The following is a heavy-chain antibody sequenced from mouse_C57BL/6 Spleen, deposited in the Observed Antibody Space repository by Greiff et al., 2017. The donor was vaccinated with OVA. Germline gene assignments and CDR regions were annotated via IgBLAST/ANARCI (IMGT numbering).Heavy chain of an antibody. Sequence: QVQLQQPGAELVMPGASVKLSCKASGYTFTSYWMHWVKQRPGQGLEWIGEIDPSDSYTNYNQKFKGKSTLTVDKSSSTAYMQLSSLTSEDSAVYYCARCDGYYRYFEVWGTGTTVTVSS. CDR3: ARCDGYYRYFEV. CDR2: IDPSDSYT. CDR1: GYTFTSYW. V-gene: IGHV1-69*01. J-gene: IGHJ1*03. D-gene: IGHD2-3*01.